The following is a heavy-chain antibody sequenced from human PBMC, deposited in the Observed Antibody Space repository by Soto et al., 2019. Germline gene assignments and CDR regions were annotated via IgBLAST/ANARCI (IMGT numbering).Heavy chain of an antibody. D-gene: IGHD3-22*01. CDR1: GGSTSNRSHY. Sequence: SETLSLTCTVSGGSTSNRSHYWAWIRQPPGKGLEWIGNIYYSGTSFYNPSLKSRVIISVDTSKNQFFLELSSLTAADTAVYYCARRIGDFYDGRLRGFYFDSWGQGTLVTVSS. J-gene: IGHJ4*02. CDR3: ARRIGDFYDGRLRGFYFDS. CDR2: IYYSGTS. V-gene: IGHV4-39*01.